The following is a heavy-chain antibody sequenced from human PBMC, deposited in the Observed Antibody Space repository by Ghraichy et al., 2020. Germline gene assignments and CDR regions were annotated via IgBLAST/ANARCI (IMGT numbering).Heavy chain of an antibody. CDR1: GFTFSGSA. J-gene: IGHJ3*02. D-gene: IGHD6-13*01. V-gene: IGHV3-73*01. CDR2: IRSKANSYAT. Sequence: GGSLRLSCAASGFTFSGSAMNWVRQASGKGLEWVGRIRSKANSYATAYAASVKGRFTISRDDSKNTAYLQMNSLKTEDTAVYYCKQQLPRGDAFDIWGQGTMVTVSS. CDR3: KQQLPRGDAFDI.